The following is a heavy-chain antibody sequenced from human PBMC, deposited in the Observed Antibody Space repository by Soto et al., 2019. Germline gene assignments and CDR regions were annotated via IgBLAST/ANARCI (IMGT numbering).Heavy chain of an antibody. CDR1: GFTFSSYA. CDR3: AKEKGYSRRRFQVDF. D-gene: IGHD6-13*01. Sequence: EVQLLESGGGLVQPGGSLRLSCAASGFTFSSYAMSWVRQAPGKGLEWVSAISGSGGSTYYADSVKVRFTISRDNSKNTLYLQMNSLGAGDPAVYYRAKEKGYSRRRFQVDFWGQGTLVTVPS. V-gene: IGHV3-23*01. CDR2: ISGSGGST. J-gene: IGHJ4*02.